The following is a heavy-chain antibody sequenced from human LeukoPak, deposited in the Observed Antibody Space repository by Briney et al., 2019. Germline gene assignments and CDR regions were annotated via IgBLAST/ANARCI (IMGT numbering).Heavy chain of an antibody. CDR2: ISYDGSNK. V-gene: IGHV3-30*18. Sequence: PGRSLRLSCAASGFTFSSYGMHWVRQAPGKGLEWVAVISYDGSNKYYADSAKGRFTISRDNSKNTLYLQMNSLRAEDTAVYYCAKDNDYWGQGTLVTVSS. CDR3: AKDNDY. J-gene: IGHJ4*02. CDR1: GFTFSSYG.